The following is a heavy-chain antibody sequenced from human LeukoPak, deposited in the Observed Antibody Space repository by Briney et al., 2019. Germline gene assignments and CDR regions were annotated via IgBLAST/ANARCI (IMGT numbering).Heavy chain of an antibody. Sequence: GASVKVSCKASGYTFTGYYMHWVRQAPGQGLEWMGWINPNSGGTNYAQKFQGWVTMTRDTSISTAYMELSRLRSDDTAVYYCARDIAAAGVFFYYYGMDVWGQGTTVTVSS. CDR1: GYTFTGYY. J-gene: IGHJ6*02. CDR3: ARDIAAAGVFFYYYGMDV. CDR2: INPNSGGT. V-gene: IGHV1-2*04. D-gene: IGHD6-13*01.